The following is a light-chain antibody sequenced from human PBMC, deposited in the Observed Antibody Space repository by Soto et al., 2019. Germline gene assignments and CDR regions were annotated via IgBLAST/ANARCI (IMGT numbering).Light chain of an antibody. Sequence: DIVLTQAPGTLSLSPGERATLSCRASQSVSSTYLAWYQQKPGQAPRLLIYGASSRATGIPDRFSGGGSGTDFTLTISRVEPEDFAVYYCQQCGSSPWTFGQGTKVDIK. V-gene: IGKV3-20*01. CDR1: QSVSSTY. CDR3: QQCGSSPWT. CDR2: GAS. J-gene: IGKJ1*01.